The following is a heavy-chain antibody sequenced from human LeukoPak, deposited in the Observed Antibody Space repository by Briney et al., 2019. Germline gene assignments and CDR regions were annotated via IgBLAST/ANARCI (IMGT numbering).Heavy chain of an antibody. CDR2: FDPEDGET. D-gene: IGHD3-16*02. CDR1: GYTLTELF. V-gene: IGHV1-24*01. Sequence: ASVKVSCKVSGYTLTELFMHWVRQAPGKGLEWMGGFDPEDGETIYAQKFQGRVTMTEDTSTDTAYMELSSLRSEDTAVYYCATARGITFGGVIVEYYFDYWGQGTLVTVSS. J-gene: IGHJ4*02. CDR3: ATARGITFGGVIVEYYFDY.